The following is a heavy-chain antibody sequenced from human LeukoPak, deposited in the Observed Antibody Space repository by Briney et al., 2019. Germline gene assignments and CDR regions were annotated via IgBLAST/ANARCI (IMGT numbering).Heavy chain of an antibody. CDR2: ISYDESYR. CDR1: GFTFSSYA. D-gene: IGHD1-26*01. CDR3: ARVKWELLYPDY. V-gene: IGHV3-30-3*01. J-gene: IGHJ4*02. Sequence: GGSLRLSCAASGFTFSSYAMHWVRQAPGKGLEWVALISYDESYRYYADSVKGRFTISRDSSKNTLYLQMNSLRADDTAVYYCARVKWELLYPDYWGQGTLVTVSS.